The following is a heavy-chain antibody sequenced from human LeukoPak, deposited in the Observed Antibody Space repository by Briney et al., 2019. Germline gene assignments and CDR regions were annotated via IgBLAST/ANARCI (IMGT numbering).Heavy chain of an antibody. CDR2: INHSGST. CDR3: ARFLDLWFGDEVHNDAFDI. V-gene: IGHV4-34*01. CDR1: GGSFSGYY. J-gene: IGHJ3*02. D-gene: IGHD3-10*01. Sequence: SETLSLTCAVYGGSFSGYYWSWIRQPPGKGLEWIGEINHSGSTNYNPSLKSRVTISVDTSKNQFSLKLSSVTAADTAVYYCARFLDLWFGDEVHNDAFDIWGQGTMVTVSS.